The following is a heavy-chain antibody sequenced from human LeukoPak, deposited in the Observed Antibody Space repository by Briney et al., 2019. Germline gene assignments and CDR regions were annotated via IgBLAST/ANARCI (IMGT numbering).Heavy chain of an antibody. CDR2: ISSSSSYI. V-gene: IGHV3-21*04. CDR1: GFTFSSYS. CDR3: AKDPSTIIRNWFDP. J-gene: IGHJ5*02. Sequence: GGSLRLSCAASGFTFSSYSMSWVRQAPGKGLEWVSSISSSSSYIYYADSVKGRFTISRDNAKNSLYLQMNSLRAEDTAVYYCAKDPSTIIRNWFDPWGQGTLVTVSS. D-gene: IGHD5-24*01.